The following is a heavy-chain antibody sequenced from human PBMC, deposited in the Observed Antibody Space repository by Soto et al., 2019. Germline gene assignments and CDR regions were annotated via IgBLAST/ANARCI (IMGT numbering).Heavy chain of an antibody. CDR3: ASLVVVVPAASWFDP. D-gene: IGHD2-2*01. J-gene: IGHJ5*02. CDR2: ISSSSSYI. CDR1: GFTFSSYS. Sequence: EVQLVESGGGLVKPGGSLRLSCAASGFTFSSYSMNWVRQAPGKGLEWVSSISSSSSYIYYADSVKGRFTIPRDNAKNSLYLQMNSLRAEDTAVYYCASLVVVVPAASWFDPWGQGTLVTVSS. V-gene: IGHV3-21*01.